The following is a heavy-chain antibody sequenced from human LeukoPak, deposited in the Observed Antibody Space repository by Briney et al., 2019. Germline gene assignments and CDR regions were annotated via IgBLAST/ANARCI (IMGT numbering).Heavy chain of an antibody. CDR1: GGSIRSYY. Sequence: SETLSLAXTVSGGSIRSYYWSWIRQPPGKGLEWIGYIYYSGSTNYNPSLKSRVTISVDTSKNQFSLKLSSVTAADTAVYYCAREIASFFGYNSWGFFDYWGQGTLVTVSS. CDR3: AREIASFFGYNSWGFFDY. D-gene: IGHD5-24*01. V-gene: IGHV4-59*01. CDR2: IYYSGST. J-gene: IGHJ4*02.